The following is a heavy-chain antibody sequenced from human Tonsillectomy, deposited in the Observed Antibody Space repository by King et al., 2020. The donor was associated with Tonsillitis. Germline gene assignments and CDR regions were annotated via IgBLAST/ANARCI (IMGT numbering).Heavy chain of an antibody. Sequence: VQLVESGGGVVQPGRSLRLSCAASGFTFSSYGMHWVRQAPGKGLEWVAVISYDGSNKYYADSVKGRITISRDNSKNTLYLQMNSLRAEDTAGYYCSSLGSYGYSWYFDYWGQGTLVTVSS. CDR1: GFTFSSYG. V-gene: IGHV3-33*05. CDR2: ISYDGSNK. J-gene: IGHJ4*02. D-gene: IGHD5-18*01. CDR3: SSLGSYGYSWYFDY.